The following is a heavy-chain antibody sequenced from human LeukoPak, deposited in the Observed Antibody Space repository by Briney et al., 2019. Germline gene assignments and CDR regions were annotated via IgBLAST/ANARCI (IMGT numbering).Heavy chain of an antibody. CDR2: IHHDGIT. D-gene: IGHD3-22*01. Sequence: SETLSLTCTVSGYSISSGYFWGWIRQPPGKGLEWIGNIHHDGITYYNPSLKGRVTISLDPSKNQFSLKLTSVAAADTALYHCARVHYYDASDYSTSNWFDPWGQGTLVTVSS. CDR3: ARVHYYDASDYSTSNWFDP. V-gene: IGHV4-38-2*02. J-gene: IGHJ5*02. CDR1: GYSISSGYF.